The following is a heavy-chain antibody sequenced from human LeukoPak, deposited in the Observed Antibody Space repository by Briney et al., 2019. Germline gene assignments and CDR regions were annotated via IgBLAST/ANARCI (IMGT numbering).Heavy chain of an antibody. CDR1: GFTFSSYG. Sequence: PGRSLRLSCAASGFTFSSYGMHWVRQAPGKGLEWVAVISYDGSNKYYADSVKGRFTISRDNAKNTLYLQMNSLRAEDTAIYYCAREIQAPGKTLDYWGQGALVTVSS. V-gene: IGHV3-30*03. CDR2: ISYDGSNK. J-gene: IGHJ4*02. CDR3: AREIQAPGKTLDY.